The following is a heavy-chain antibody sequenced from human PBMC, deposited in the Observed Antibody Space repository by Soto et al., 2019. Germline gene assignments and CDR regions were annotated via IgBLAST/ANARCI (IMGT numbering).Heavy chain of an antibody. CDR3: GRDLTSNANCIDP. V-gene: IGHV4-31*02. Sequence: SETLSLTCSVSGDPLHIGGYYWTWIRQRPGEGLEWMGYIYYTGKTYYNPSLESRLTMSVDRSKDQFSLKLNSVTAADTAVYYCGRDLTSNANCIDPWGQGTLVTVSS. CDR2: IYYTGKT. J-gene: IGHJ5*02. D-gene: IGHD2-2*01. CDR1: GDPLHIGGYY.